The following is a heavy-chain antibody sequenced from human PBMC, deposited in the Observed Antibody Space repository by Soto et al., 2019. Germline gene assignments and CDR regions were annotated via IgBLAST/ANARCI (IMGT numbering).Heavy chain of an antibody. J-gene: IGHJ4*02. CDR3: AKDAVWFGELLAYFDY. V-gene: IGHV3-9*03. CDR1: GFTFDDYA. CDR2: ISWNSGSI. Sequence: EVQLVESGGGLVQPGRSLRLSCAASGFTFDDYAMHWVRQAPGKGLEWVSGISWNSGSIGYADSVKGRFTISRDNAKNSLYLQMNSLRAEDMALYYCAKDAVWFGELLAYFDYWGQGTLVTVSS. D-gene: IGHD3-10*01.